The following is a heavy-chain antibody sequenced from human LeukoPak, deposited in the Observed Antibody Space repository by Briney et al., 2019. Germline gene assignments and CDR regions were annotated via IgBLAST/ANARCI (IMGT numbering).Heavy chain of an antibody. CDR2: INSDGSST. CDR3: ARGAYYSSGWYYFDY. J-gene: IGHJ4*02. D-gene: IGHD6-19*01. CDR1: GFTFSSYW. V-gene: IGHV3-74*01. Sequence: GGSLRLSCAASGFTFSSYWMHWVRQAPGKGLVWVSRINSDGSSTSYADSVKGRFTISRDNAKNTLYLQMNSLRAEDTAVYYCARGAYYSSGWYYFDYWGQGTLVTVSS.